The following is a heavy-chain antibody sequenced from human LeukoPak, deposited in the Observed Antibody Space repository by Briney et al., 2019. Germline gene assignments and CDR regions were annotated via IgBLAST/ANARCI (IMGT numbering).Heavy chain of an antibody. CDR1: GFTFSSYG. J-gene: IGHJ6*03. D-gene: IGHD1-1*01. CDR2: IRYDGSNK. CDR3: AKANDRPGWNYYYYMDV. V-gene: IGHV3-30*02. Sequence: GGSLRLSCAASGFTFSSYGMHWVRQAPGKGLEWVAFIRYDGSNKYYADSVKGRFTISGDNSKNTLYLQMNSLRAEDTAVYYCAKANDRPGWNYYYYMDVWGKGTTVTVSS.